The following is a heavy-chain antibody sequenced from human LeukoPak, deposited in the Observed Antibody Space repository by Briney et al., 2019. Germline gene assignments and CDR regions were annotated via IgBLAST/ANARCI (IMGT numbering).Heavy chain of an antibody. CDR3: ARAYTGFEAFDY. V-gene: IGHV1-2*02. D-gene: IGHD5-12*01. Sequence: ASVTVSCKASGYTFIVYYMHWVRQAPGQGLEWMGWINPNSGGTNYAQKFQDRATMTRDTSISTAYMELSRLRSDDTAMYFCARAYTGFEAFDYWGQGTLVTVSS. J-gene: IGHJ4*02. CDR2: INPNSGGT. CDR1: GYTFIVYY.